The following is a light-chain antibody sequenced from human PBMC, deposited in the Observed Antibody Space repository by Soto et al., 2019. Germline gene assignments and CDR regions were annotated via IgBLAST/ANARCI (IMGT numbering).Light chain of an antibody. Sequence: EIVLTQSPGTLSLSPWERAALSCRASHRVSSYLAWYQQKPGQAPRLLIYGVSTRANGVPARFSGSGSGTVFTLTISSLQSEDFAVYYCQQYNNWPLTFGGGTKVDIK. CDR3: QQYNNWPLT. V-gene: IGKV3-15*01. CDR1: HRVSSY. J-gene: IGKJ4*01. CDR2: GVS.